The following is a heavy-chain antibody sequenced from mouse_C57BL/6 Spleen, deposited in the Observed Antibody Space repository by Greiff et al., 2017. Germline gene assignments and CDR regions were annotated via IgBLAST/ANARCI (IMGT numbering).Heavy chain of an antibody. CDR2: IYPGDGDT. D-gene: IGHD4-1*02. V-gene: IGHV1-82*01. CDR3: ARAQLGPDD. CDR1: GYAFSSSW. J-gene: IGHJ2*01. Sequence: QVQLQQSGPELVKPGASVKISCKASGYAFSSSWMNWVKQRPGKGLEWIGRIYPGDGDTNYNGKFKGKATLTADKSSSTAYMQLSSLTSEDSAVYFCARAQLGPDDWGQGTTLTVSS.